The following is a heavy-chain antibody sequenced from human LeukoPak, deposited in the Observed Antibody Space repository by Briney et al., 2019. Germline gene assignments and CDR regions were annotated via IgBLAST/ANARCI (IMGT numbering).Heavy chain of an antibody. D-gene: IGHD1-1*01. J-gene: IGHJ3*02. CDR1: GGTFSSYA. CDR3: ARAARYNWNDPNLHDAFDI. V-gene: IGHV1-69*04. CDR2: IIPILGIA. Sequence: GASVKVSCKASGGTFSSYAISWVRQAPGQGLEWMGRIIPILGIANYAQKFQGRVTITADKSTSTAYMELSSLRSEDTAVYYCARAARYNWNDPNLHDAFDIWGQGTMVTVSS.